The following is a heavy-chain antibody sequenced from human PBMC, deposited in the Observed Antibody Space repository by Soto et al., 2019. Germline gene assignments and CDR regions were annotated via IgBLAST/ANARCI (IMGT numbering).Heavy chain of an antibody. J-gene: IGHJ3*02. CDR2: ISYDGSNK. CDR1: GFTFSSYG. V-gene: IGHV3-30*18. Sequence: GGSLRLSCAASGFTFSSYGMHWVRQAPGKGLEWVAVISYDGSNKYYADSVKGRFTISRDNSKNTLYLQMNSLRAEDTAVYYCAKGEDADAFDIWGQGTMVTVSS. CDR3: AKGEDADAFDI.